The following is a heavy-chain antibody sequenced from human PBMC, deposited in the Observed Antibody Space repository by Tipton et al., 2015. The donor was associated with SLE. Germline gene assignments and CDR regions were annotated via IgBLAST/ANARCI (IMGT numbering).Heavy chain of an antibody. V-gene: IGHV4-34*01. D-gene: IGHD3-22*01. J-gene: IGHJ3*02. CDR1: GGSFSGYY. Sequence: LRLSCAVYGGSFSGYYWSWIRQPPGKGLEWIGEINHSGSTNYNPSLKSRVTISVDTSKNQFSLKLSSVTAADTAVYYCARGNGMIVGDAFDIWGQGTMVTVSS. CDR3: ARGNGMIVGDAFDI. CDR2: INHSGST.